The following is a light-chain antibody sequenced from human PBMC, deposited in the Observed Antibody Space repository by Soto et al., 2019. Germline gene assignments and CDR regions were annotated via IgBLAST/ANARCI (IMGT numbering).Light chain of an antibody. CDR3: QQYHRYSRT. Sequence: DLQMTQSPSTLSASVGDRVTITCRASQSISSWLAWYQQKPGKAPKLLIQKASSLESGVPSRFSGSGSGTEFPLTISSLQPDDFATYYCQQYHRYSRTFGQGTKVEI. V-gene: IGKV1-5*03. CDR1: QSISSW. J-gene: IGKJ1*01. CDR2: KAS.